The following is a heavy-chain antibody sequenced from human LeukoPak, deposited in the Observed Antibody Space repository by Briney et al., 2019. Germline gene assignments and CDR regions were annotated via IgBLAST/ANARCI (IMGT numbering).Heavy chain of an antibody. J-gene: IGHJ5*02. CDR2: INPSSGGT. Sequence: ASVKASCKASGYTFIDYYMHWVRQAPGQGLEWMGRINPSSGGTNYAQKFQGRVAMTRDTSISTAYMELSRLRSDDMAVYYCARDDNSGYYSGPWGQGTLVTVSS. CDR1: GYTFIDYY. CDR3: ARDDNSGYYSGP. D-gene: IGHD3-22*01. V-gene: IGHV1-2*06.